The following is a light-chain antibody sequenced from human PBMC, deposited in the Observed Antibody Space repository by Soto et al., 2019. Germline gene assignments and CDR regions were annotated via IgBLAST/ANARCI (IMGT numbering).Light chain of an antibody. Sequence: EIVLTQSPGTLSLSPGERATLSCRASQSVSSSYLVCYQQKTGQAPSLLIYGASSRTTAIPERFSGSGSGKDFTLTISRLEPEDFAVYYCQQYGSSPLTFGGGTKVEIK. CDR1: QSVSSSY. V-gene: IGKV3-20*01. CDR2: GAS. J-gene: IGKJ4*01. CDR3: QQYGSSPLT.